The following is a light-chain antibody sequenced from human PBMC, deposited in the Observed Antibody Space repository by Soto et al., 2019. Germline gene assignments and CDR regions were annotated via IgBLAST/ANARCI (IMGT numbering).Light chain of an antibody. CDR2: AAS. CDR3: QHLNSYPRT. J-gene: IGKJ2*01. Sequence: DIPLTQSPSFLSASVGDRVTITCRASQDISSYLAWYQQKPGEAPKLLISAASTLQSGVPSRFSGSGSGTEFTLTNTYLQPEDFGTYYCQHLNSYPRTFGQGTKL. V-gene: IGKV1-9*01. CDR1: QDISSY.